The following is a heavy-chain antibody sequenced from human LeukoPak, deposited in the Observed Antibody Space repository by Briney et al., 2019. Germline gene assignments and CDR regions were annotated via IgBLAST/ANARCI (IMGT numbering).Heavy chain of an antibody. CDR1: GFTFSSYS. V-gene: IGHV3-21*04. D-gene: IGHD4-17*01. CDR3: ARADYGDYVDYFDY. Sequence: GGSLRLSCADSGFTFSSYSMNWVRQAPGKGLEWVSSISSSSSYIYYADSVKGRFTISRDNAKNSLYLQMSSLRSEDTAVYFCARADYGDYVDYFDYWGQGTLVTVSS. CDR2: ISSSSSYI. J-gene: IGHJ4*02.